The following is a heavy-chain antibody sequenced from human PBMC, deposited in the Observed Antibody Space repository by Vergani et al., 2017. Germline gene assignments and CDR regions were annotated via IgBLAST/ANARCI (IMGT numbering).Heavy chain of an antibody. V-gene: IGHV4-39*07. Sequence: QLQLQESGPGLVKPSETLSLTCTVSGGSISSSSYYWGWIRQPPGKGLEWIGSICYSGSTYYNPSLKSRVTISVDTSKNQFSLKLSSVTAADTAVYYCARDPIVFGGGMDVWGQGTTVTVSS. CDR1: GGSISSSSYY. J-gene: IGHJ6*02. CDR2: ICYSGST. D-gene: IGHD3-16*01. CDR3: ARDPIVFGGGMDV.